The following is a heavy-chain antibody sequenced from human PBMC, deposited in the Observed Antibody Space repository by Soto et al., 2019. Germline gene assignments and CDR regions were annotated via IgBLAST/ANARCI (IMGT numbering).Heavy chain of an antibody. J-gene: IGHJ4*01. D-gene: IGHD3-16*02. CDR3: ARGGEAYDAYVWGSYRYTAFDY. CDR2: IIPIFGTA. V-gene: IGHV1-69*01. CDR1: GGSFSSYA. Sequence: SVMVSWKASGGSFSSYAISWVRQAPGQGLEWMGGIIPIFGTANYAQKFQGRVTITADESTSTASMELSSLRSEDTAVYYCARGGEAYDAYVWGSYRYTAFDYWG.